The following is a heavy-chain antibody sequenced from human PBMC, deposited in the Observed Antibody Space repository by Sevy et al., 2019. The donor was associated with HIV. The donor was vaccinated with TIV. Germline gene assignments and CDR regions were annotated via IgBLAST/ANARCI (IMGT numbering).Heavy chain of an antibody. V-gene: IGHV3-30*02. J-gene: IGHJ4*02. D-gene: IGHD2-8*02. CDR2: LQFDGSSQ. Sequence: GGSLRLSCAASGFTFSYSGMHWVRQAPGKGLEWVAVLQFDGSSQYYADSVKGRFTILRDKSKKQLYLQMNSLTTEDTAVYYWAKNTAGGGVGDFDYWGQGALVTVSS. CDR1: GFTFSYSG. CDR3: AKNTAGGGVGDFDY.